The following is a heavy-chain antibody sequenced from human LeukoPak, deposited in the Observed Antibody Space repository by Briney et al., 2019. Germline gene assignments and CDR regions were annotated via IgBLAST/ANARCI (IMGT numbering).Heavy chain of an antibody. V-gene: IGHV3-30-3*01. D-gene: IGHD1-1*01. CDR2: ISYDGSNK. CDR3: AKAETGIFDY. Sequence: GGSLRLSCAASGFTFSSYAMHWVRQAPGKGLEWMAVISYDGSNKYYADSVKGRFTISRDNSKNTLYLQMNSLRAEDTAVYYCAKAETGIFDYWGQGTLVTVSS. J-gene: IGHJ4*02. CDR1: GFTFSSYA.